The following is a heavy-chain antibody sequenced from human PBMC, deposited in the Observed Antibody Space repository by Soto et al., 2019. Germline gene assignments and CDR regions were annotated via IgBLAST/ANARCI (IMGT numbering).Heavy chain of an antibody. D-gene: IGHD3-22*01. J-gene: IGHJ4*02. CDR1: GFTFSSYS. CDR3: ARDRWYDSSGYYSTLACDY. Sequence: EVQLVESVGGLVQPGGSLRLSCAASGFTFSSYSMNWVRQAPGKGREWVSYISSSSSTIYYADSVKGRFTISRDNAKNSLDLQVNSLRDEDTAVYYCARDRWYDSSGYYSTLACDYWGQGTLVTVSS. V-gene: IGHV3-48*02. CDR2: ISSSSSTI.